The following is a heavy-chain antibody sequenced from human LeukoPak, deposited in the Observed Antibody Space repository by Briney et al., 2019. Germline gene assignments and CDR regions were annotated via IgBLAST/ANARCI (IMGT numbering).Heavy chain of an antibody. Sequence: SGTLSLTCAVSGDSITTSNWWNWVRQHPGKGLEWIGYIYYSGSTYYNPSLKSRVTISVDTSKNQFSLKLNSVTAADTAVYYCARDAADGDYFDYWGQGTLVTVSS. J-gene: IGHJ4*02. CDR2: IYYSGST. CDR1: GDSITTSNW. CDR3: ARDAADGDYFDY. V-gene: IGHV4-4*02. D-gene: IGHD3-16*01.